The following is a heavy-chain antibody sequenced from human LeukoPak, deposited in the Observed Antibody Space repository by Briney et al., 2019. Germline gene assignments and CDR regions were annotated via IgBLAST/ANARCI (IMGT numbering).Heavy chain of an antibody. J-gene: IGHJ4*02. CDR2: ISSSSSYI. CDR1: GFTFSSYS. D-gene: IGHD3/OR15-3a*01. CDR3: ARGSGGLVYEFDY. Sequence: GGSLRLSCAASGFTFSSYSMDWVRQAPGKGLEWVSSISSSSSYIYYADSVKGRFTISRDDAKNSLYLQMNSLRAEDTAVYYCARGSGGLVYEFDYWGQGTLVTVSS. V-gene: IGHV3-21*01.